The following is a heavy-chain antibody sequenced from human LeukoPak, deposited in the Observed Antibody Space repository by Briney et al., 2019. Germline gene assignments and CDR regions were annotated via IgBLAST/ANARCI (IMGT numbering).Heavy chain of an antibody. V-gene: IGHV4-38-2*02. D-gene: IGHD6-13*01. CDR3: ARGTELDRFDY. CDR1: GYSISSGYY. CDR2: IYHSGST. J-gene: IGHJ4*02. Sequence: PSETLSLTCTVSGYSISSGYYWGWIRQPPGKGLEWIGSIYHSGSTYYNPSLESRVTISVDTSKNQFSLKLSSVTAADTAVYYCARGTELDRFDYWGQGTLVTVSS.